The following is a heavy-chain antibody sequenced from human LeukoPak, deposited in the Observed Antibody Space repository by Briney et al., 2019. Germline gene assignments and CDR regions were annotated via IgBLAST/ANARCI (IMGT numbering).Heavy chain of an antibody. D-gene: IGHD4-11*01. CDR3: AKRSRTVTTIDS. Sequence: TGGSLRLSCAASGFTFSSFAMSWVRQAPVKGLEWVSAVSVIGDISYYADSVKGRFTISRDNSKNTLYLQMNSLRAEDTALYYCAKRSRTVTTIDSWGRGTLVTVSS. CDR1: GFTFSSFA. CDR2: VSVIGDIS. J-gene: IGHJ4*02. V-gene: IGHV3-23*01.